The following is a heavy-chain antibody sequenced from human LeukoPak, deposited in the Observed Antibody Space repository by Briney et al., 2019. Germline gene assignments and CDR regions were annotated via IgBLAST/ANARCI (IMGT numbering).Heavy chain of an antibody. CDR2: IRYDGSNK. D-gene: IGHD5-12*01. J-gene: IGHJ4*02. Sequence: WGSLRLSCAASGFTFSSYGMHWVRQAPGKGLEWVAFIRYDGSNKYYADSVKGRFTISRDNSKNTLYLQMNSLRAEDTAVYYCAKVFSGYDETLDYWGQGTLVTVSS. V-gene: IGHV3-30*02. CDR3: AKVFSGYDETLDY. CDR1: GFTFSSYG.